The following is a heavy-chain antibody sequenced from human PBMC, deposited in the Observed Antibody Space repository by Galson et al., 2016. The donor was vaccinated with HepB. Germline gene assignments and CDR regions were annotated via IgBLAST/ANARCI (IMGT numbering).Heavy chain of an antibody. CDR2: ISYDGKSE. V-gene: IGHV3-30*18. CDR3: AKVYGRGVSYLNWFDT. J-gene: IGHJ5*02. CDR1: GFTFSTYG. D-gene: IGHD3-10*01. Sequence: SLRLSCAASGFTFSTYGMHWVRQAPGKGLEWVALISYDGKSESYADSMKGRVTISRDNSKNTLYVQVNSLSSEDTAVYYCAKVYGRGVSYLNWFDTWGQGTLVIVSS.